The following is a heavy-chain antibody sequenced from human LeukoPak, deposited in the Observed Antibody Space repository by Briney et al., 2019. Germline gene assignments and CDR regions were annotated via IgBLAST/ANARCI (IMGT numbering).Heavy chain of an antibody. CDR2: IKPNSGGT. Sequence: GASVKVSRKASGYTFTGYYMHWVRQAPGQGLEWMGRIKPNSGGTNYGQKFQGRVTMTRDTSISIAYMELSNLRSDDTAVYYCARAGVWDSSDTSGYHNGAFDIWGQGTMVTVSS. V-gene: IGHV1-2*06. D-gene: IGHD3-22*01. CDR1: GYTFTGYY. CDR3: ARAGVWDSSDTSGYHNGAFDI. J-gene: IGHJ3*02.